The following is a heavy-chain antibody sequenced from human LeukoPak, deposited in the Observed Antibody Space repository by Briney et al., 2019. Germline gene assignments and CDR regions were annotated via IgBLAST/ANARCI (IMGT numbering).Heavy chain of an antibody. CDR1: GFTFSSYA. D-gene: IGHD2-15*01. CDR3: ARAAEGVVVVRTNWFDP. J-gene: IGHJ5*02. Sequence: GGSLRLSCAASGFTFSSYAMHWVRQAPGKGLEWVAVISYDGSNKYYADSVKGRFNISRDNPKNTLYLQMNSLRAEDTAVYYCARAAEGVVVVRTNWFDPWGQGTLVTVSS. V-gene: IGHV3-30*04. CDR2: ISYDGSNK.